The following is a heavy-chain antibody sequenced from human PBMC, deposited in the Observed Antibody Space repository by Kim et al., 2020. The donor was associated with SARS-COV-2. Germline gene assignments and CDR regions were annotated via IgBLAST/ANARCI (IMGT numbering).Heavy chain of an antibody. D-gene: IGHD3-16*01. J-gene: IGHJ4*02. V-gene: IGHV1-3*01. CDR2: GNGNT. CDR3: LGGFYLDY. Sequence: GNGNTIYSQKVQGRVTFTTDTSASTAYMELSFLRSEDSAVYYCLGGFYLDYWGQGTLVTVSS.